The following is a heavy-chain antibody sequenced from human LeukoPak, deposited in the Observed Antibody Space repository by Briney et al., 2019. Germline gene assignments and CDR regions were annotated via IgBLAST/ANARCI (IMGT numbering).Heavy chain of an antibody. CDR3: ARVYDFWSGYYLAFDI. Sequence: SETLSLTCTVSGGSISSSSYYWGWIRQPPGKGLEWIGSIYYSGSTYYNPSLKSRVTISVDTSKNQFSLKLSSVTAADTAVYYCARVYDFWSGYYLAFDIWGQGTMVTVSS. CDR2: IYYSGST. D-gene: IGHD3-3*01. J-gene: IGHJ3*02. V-gene: IGHV4-39*07. CDR1: GGSISSSSYY.